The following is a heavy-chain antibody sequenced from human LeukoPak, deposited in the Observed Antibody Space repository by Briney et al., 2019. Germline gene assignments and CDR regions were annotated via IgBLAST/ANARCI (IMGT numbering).Heavy chain of an antibody. J-gene: IGHJ4*02. CDR1: GGTFSSYT. CDR3: ASVTAPDY. V-gene: IGHV1-69*05. CDR2: IIPIFGTA. D-gene: IGHD3-16*01. Sequence: SVKVSCKASGGTFSSYTISWVRQAPGQGLEWMGGIIPIFGTANYAQKFQGRVTITTDESTTTAYMELSSLRSEDTAVYYCASVTAPDYWGQGTLVTVSS.